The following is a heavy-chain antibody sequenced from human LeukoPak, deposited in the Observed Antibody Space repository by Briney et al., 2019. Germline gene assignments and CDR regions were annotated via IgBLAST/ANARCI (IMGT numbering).Heavy chain of an antibody. CDR3: ARDGSSGNNWFDP. J-gene: IGHJ5*02. D-gene: IGHD3-22*01. CDR2: IYPGDSDT. Sequence: GESLQISCKGSGYSFTSYWIGWVRQLPGKGLEWMGIIYPGDSDTRYSPSFQGQVTISADKSISTAYLQWSSLKASDTAMYYRARDGSSGNNWFDPWGQGTLVTVSS. CDR1: GYSFTSYW. V-gene: IGHV5-51*01.